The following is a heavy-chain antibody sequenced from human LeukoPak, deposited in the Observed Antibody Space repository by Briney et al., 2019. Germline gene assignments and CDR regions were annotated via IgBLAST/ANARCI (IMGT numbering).Heavy chain of an antibody. CDR1: GGSISSGSYY. CDR3: ARDPATECSNGVCYKASWFDP. Sequence: SETLSLTCTVSGGSISSGSYYWSWLRQPAGKGLEWIGRIYTSGSTNYNPSLKSRVTISVDTSKNQFSLKLSSVTAADTAVYYCARDPATECSNGVCYKASWFDPWGQGTLVTVSS. J-gene: IGHJ5*02. CDR2: IYTSGST. D-gene: IGHD2-8*01. V-gene: IGHV4-61*02.